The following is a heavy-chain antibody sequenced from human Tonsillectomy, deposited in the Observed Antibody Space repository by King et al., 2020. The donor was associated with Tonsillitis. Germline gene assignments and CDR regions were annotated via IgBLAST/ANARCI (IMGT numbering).Heavy chain of an antibody. Sequence: QLQESGPGLVKPSETLSLTCTVSGGSFSSSSYYWGWIRQPPGKGLEWIGSIYYTGNTYYNPSPKSRVTISVDTSKNQFSLRVSSVTAADTAVYYCARREGPFDYWGQGTLVTVSS. CDR3: ARREGPFDY. V-gene: IGHV4-39*01. CDR1: GGSFSSSSYY. CDR2: IYYTGNT. J-gene: IGHJ4*02. D-gene: IGHD1-26*01.